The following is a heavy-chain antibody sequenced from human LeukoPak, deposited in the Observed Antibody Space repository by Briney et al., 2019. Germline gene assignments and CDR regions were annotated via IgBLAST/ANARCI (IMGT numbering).Heavy chain of an antibody. CDR3: ARVAGYCSGGSCPHGGLDY. CDR1: GFTFSSYA. D-gene: IGHD2-15*01. V-gene: IGHV3-64*01. CDR2: ISSNGSST. J-gene: IGHJ4*02. Sequence: GGSLRLSCAASGFTFSSYAMPWVRQAPGKGLEYVSAISSNGSSTYYANSVKGRFTISRDNSKNTLYLQMGSLRAEDMAVYYCARVAGYCSGGSCPHGGLDYWGQGTLVTVSS.